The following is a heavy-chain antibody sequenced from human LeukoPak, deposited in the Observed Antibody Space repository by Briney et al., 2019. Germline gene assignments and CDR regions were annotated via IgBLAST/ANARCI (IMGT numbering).Heavy chain of an antibody. CDR3: ARDKIVGPTTLDY. CDR1: GFTFSSYS. CDR2: ITASGTAM. D-gene: IGHD1-26*01. J-gene: IGHJ4*02. V-gene: IGHV3-48*02. Sequence: GGSLRLSCAASGFTFSSYSMNWVRQAPGKGLEWVSHITASGTAMFYADSVKGRFTISRDNAKNSLYLQMNSLRDEDTAVYYCARDKIVGPTTLDYWGQGTLVTVSS.